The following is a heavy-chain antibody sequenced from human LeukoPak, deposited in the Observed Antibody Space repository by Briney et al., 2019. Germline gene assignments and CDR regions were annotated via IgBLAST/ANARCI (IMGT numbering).Heavy chain of an antibody. Sequence: PGGSLRLSCAASGFTFSSYSMNWVRQAPGKGLEWVSSISSSSYIYYADSVKGRFTISRDNAKNSLYLQMNSLRAEDTAVYYCARDYYDSSGYCPFDPWGQGTLVTASS. CDR1: GFTFSSYS. CDR2: ISSSSYI. J-gene: IGHJ5*02. CDR3: ARDYYDSSGYCPFDP. V-gene: IGHV3-21*01. D-gene: IGHD3-22*01.